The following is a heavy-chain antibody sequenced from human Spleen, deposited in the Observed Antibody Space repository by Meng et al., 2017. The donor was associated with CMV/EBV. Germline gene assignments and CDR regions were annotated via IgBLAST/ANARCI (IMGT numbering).Heavy chain of an antibody. D-gene: IGHD6-6*01. CDR2: ISSSSSYI. CDR1: GFTLSPFS. CDR3: ARDLDYDSSSSSDY. Sequence: GESLKISCEVSGFTLSPFSMNWVRQAPGKGLEWVSSISSSSSYIHYADSVRGRFTISRDNAKNSLYLQMDSLRVEDTAVYYCARDLDYDSSSSSDYWGQGTLVTVSS. V-gene: IGHV3-21*06. J-gene: IGHJ4*02.